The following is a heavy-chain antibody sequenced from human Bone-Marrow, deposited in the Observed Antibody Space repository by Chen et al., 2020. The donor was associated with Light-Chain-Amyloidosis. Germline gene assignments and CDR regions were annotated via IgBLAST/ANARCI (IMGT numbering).Heavy chain of an antibody. J-gene: IGHJ4*02. CDR2: IYPDDSDA. Sequence: VKKPGESLKISCKGSGYTFPNYWIGWVRQMPGKGLEWMGVIYPDDSDARYSPSFEGQVTITADKSITTAYLQWRSLKASDTAMYYCARRRDGYNFDYWGQGTLVTVSS. CDR3: ARRRDGYNFDY. D-gene: IGHD5-12*01. CDR1: GYTFPNYW. V-gene: IGHV5-51*01.